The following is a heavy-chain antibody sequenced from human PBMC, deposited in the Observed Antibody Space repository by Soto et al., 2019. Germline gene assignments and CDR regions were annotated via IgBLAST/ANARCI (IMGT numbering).Heavy chain of an antibody. CDR2: ITHDGSDT. J-gene: IGHJ4*02. D-gene: IGHD1-1*01. CDR1: GFTFSDSW. V-gene: IGHV3-7*05. CDR3: ASPGGELEPLTG. Sequence: EMQLVESGGGLVQPGGSLRLSCAASGFTFSDSWMNWVRQAPGIGLAWVANITHDGSDTYYVDSVKGRFTISRDNAKNSLSLHMNSLRAEDTAVYYWASPGGELEPLTGWGQGTLVTVSS.